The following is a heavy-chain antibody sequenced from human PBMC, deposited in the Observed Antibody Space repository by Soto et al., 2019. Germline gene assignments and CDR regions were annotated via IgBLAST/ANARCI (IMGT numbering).Heavy chain of an antibody. D-gene: IGHD6-6*01. CDR2: IIPIFGTA. Sequence: GASVKLSCKACGGSFSSYAISWVRQAPGQGLEWMGGIIPIFGTANYAQKFQGRVTITADESTSTAYMELSSLRSEDTAVYYCARDKSIAALYDDYYYGMDVWGQGTTVTVSS. CDR3: ARDKSIAALYDDYYYGMDV. J-gene: IGHJ6*02. CDR1: GGSFSSYA. V-gene: IGHV1-69*13.